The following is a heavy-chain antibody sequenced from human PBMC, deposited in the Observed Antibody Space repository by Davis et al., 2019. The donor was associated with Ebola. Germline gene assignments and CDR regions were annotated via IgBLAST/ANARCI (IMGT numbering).Heavy chain of an antibody. Sequence: SETLSLTCAVSGASISNYYWSWIRQPPGKGLEWIGDINYSGRTNYNPSLESRVTISEDTSNNQFSLRLTSVTAADTAIYYCARSQLELFLTPNFAYWGPGVLVTVPS. J-gene: IGHJ4*02. CDR1: GASISNYY. D-gene: IGHD3-3*01. CDR3: ARSQLELFLTPNFAY. CDR2: INYSGRT. V-gene: IGHV4-59*08.